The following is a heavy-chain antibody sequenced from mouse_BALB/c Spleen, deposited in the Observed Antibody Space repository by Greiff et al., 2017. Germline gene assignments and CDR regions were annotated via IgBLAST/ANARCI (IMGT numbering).Heavy chain of an antibody. CDR2: IWGDGST. D-gene: IGHD2-12*01. CDR1: GFSLTGYG. Sequence: VNVVESGPGLVAPSQSLSITCTVSGFSLTGYGVNWVRQPPGKGLEWLGMIWGDGSTDYNSALKSRLSISKDNSKSQVFLKMNSLQTDDTARYYCAREGSRYDPSWFAYWGQGTLVTVSA. V-gene: IGHV2-6-7*01. J-gene: IGHJ3*01. CDR3: AREGSRYDPSWFAY.